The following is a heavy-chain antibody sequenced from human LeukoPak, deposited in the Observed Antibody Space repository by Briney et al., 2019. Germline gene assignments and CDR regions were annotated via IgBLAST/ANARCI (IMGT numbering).Heavy chain of an antibody. Sequence: GASVKVSCEASGYMFASYTISWVRQAPGQGLEWMGWNSVYNDNTNYAQKFRGRVTMTADISTSTAYLELGSLRSDDTAVYYCTRGEISYYATSGYYSYWGQGTLVTVSS. CDR2: NSVYNDNT. CDR1: GYMFASYT. J-gene: IGHJ4*02. CDR3: TRGEISYYATSGYYSY. V-gene: IGHV1-18*01. D-gene: IGHD3-22*01.